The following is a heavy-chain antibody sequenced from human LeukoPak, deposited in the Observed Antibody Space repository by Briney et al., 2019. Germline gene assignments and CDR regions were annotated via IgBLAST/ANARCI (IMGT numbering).Heavy chain of an antibody. Sequence: GGSLRLSCAASGFTFSSYAMSWVRQAPGKGLEWVSAISGSGGSTYYADSVKGRFTISRDNSKNTLYLQMNSLRAEDTAVYYCAKVPGSSDWYYYYYGMDVWGQGTTVTVSS. V-gene: IGHV3-23*01. J-gene: IGHJ6*02. D-gene: IGHD6-19*01. CDR2: ISGSGGST. CDR3: AKVPGSSDWYYYYYGMDV. CDR1: GFTFSSYA.